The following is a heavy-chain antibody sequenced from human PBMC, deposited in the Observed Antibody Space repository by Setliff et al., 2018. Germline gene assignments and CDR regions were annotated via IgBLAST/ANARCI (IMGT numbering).Heavy chain of an antibody. V-gene: IGHV1-18*01. Sequence: ASVKVSCKASAHIFKSYGISWVRQAPGQGPEWVGWISSYNDVTSYAQRFQGRVTLTTDTSTSAAYMELRTLRSDDTAVYYCARVESMVRGKNILRHFDYWGQGIQVTVSS. D-gene: IGHD3-10*01. CDR2: ISSYNDVT. CDR3: ARVESMVRGKNILRHFDY. CDR1: AHIFKSYG. J-gene: IGHJ4*02.